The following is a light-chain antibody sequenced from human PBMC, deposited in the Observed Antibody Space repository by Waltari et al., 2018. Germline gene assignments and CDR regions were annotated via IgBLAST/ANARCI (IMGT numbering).Light chain of an antibody. Sequence: DIQMNQSPSSLSVSVGDRVTITCQASQDIRYFLNWYQLKPGKAPNLLIYDASDLETGVTSRFSGGGSGTDFTFTISGLQPEDVATYFCQHYDSLPFTFGQGTKLEI. V-gene: IGKV1-33*01. CDR3: QHYDSLPFT. J-gene: IGKJ2*01. CDR1: QDIRYF. CDR2: DAS.